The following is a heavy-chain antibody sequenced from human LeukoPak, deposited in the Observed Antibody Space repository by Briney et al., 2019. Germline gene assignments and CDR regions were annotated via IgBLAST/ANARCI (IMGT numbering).Heavy chain of an antibody. J-gene: IGHJ4*02. D-gene: IGHD5-24*01. Sequence: SETLSLTCTVSGGSISSYYWSWIRQPPGKGLEWIGYIYYSGSTNYNPSLKSRVTISVDTSKNQFSLKLSSVTAADTAVYYCAGVEMATIVYWGQGTLVTVSS. CDR2: IYYSGST. CDR3: AGVEMATIVY. V-gene: IGHV4-59*01. CDR1: GGSISSYY.